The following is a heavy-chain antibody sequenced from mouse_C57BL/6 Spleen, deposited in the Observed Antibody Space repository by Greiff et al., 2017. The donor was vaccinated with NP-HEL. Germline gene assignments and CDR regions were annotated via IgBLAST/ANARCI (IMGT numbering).Heavy chain of an antibody. CDR2: ISGGGGNT. Sequence: EVKLMESGGGLVKPGGSLKLSCAASGFTFSSYTMSWVRQTPEKRLEWVATISGGGGNTYYPDSVKGRFTISRDNAKNTLYLQMSSVRSEDTALYYCARQEGYYYYGSSYPYYFDYWGQGTTLTVSS. J-gene: IGHJ2*01. V-gene: IGHV5-9*01. CDR1: GFTFSSYT. CDR3: ARQEGYYYYGSSYPYYFDY. D-gene: IGHD1-1*01.